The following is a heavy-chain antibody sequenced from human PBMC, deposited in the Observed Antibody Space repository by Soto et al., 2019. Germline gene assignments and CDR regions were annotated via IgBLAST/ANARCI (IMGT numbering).Heavy chain of an antibody. CDR3: ARDMLEPAACYFDY. CDR1: GFTFSIYW. J-gene: IGHJ4*02. D-gene: IGHD2-2*01. CDR2: INSDGSST. V-gene: IGHV3-74*01. Sequence: PGGSLRLSCAASGFTFSIYWMHWVRQAPGKGLVWVSHINSDGSSTTYADSVKGRFTISRDNAKNTLYLQMNSLRAEDTAVYYCARDMLEPAACYFDYWGQGTLVTVSS.